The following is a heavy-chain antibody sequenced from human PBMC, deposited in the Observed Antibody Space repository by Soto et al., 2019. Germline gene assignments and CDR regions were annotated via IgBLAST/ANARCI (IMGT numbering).Heavy chain of an antibody. CDR1: GFTFSSYA. D-gene: IGHD6-6*01. Sequence: GGSLRLSCAASGFTFSSYAMHWVRQAPGKGLEWVAVISYDGSNKYYADSVKGRFTISRDNSKNTLYLQMNSLRAEDTAVYYCARDLFGSSSPPGRFDYWGQGTLVTVSS. J-gene: IGHJ4*02. V-gene: IGHV3-30-3*01. CDR2: ISYDGSNK. CDR3: ARDLFGSSSPPGRFDY.